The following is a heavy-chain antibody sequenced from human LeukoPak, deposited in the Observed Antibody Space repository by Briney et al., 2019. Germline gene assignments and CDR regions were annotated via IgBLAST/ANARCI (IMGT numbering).Heavy chain of an antibody. CDR2: ISSSSSYI. CDR1: GFTFSSYS. Sequence: GGSLRLSCAASGFTFSSYSMNWVRQAPGKGLEWVSSISSSSSYIYYADSVKGRFTISRDNAKNSLYLQMNSLRAEDTAVYYCAVWFGELEGTMDVWGKGTTVTVSS. D-gene: IGHD3-10*01. J-gene: IGHJ6*03. V-gene: IGHV3-21*01. CDR3: AVWFGELEGTMDV.